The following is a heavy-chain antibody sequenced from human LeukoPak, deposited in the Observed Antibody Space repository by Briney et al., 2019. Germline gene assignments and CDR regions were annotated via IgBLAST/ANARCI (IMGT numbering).Heavy chain of an antibody. Sequence: ASVKVSCKASGYTFSDYYMHWVRQAPGQGLEWMGWINPNTGDTHYAQKFQGRVTLTRDTSITTVYMELSRLTSDDTAIFYCAVAPGDYWGRGTLVTVSS. CDR1: GYTFSDYY. V-gene: IGHV1-2*02. J-gene: IGHJ4*02. D-gene: IGHD2-21*01. CDR2: INPNTGDT. CDR3: AVAPGDY.